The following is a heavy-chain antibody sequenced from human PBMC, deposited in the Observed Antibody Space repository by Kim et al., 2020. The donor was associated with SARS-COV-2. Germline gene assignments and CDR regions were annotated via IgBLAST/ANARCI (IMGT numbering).Heavy chain of an antibody. J-gene: IGHJ4*02. CDR3: ARGGAYCTNGLCEFDY. CDR2: ISISTSYI. V-gene: IGHV3-21*01. D-gene: IGHD2-8*01. CDR1: GFTFSAYS. Sequence: GGSLRLSCAASGFTFSAYSMNWVRQAPGKGLEWVSSISISTSYIYYADSVKGRFTISRDNAKNSLYLQMNSLRAEDTAVYYCARGGAYCTNGLCEFDYWGQGTLVTVSS.